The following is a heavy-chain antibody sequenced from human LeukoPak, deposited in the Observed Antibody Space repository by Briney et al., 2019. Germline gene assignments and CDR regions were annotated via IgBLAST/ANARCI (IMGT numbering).Heavy chain of an antibody. D-gene: IGHD6-13*01. CDR1: GYTFTSYY. CDR2: INPSGGSA. J-gene: IGHJ4*02. CDR3: ARDPYSSNPYFGN. V-gene: IGHV1-46*01. Sequence: ASVKVSCKASGYTFTSYYIHWVRQAPGQGLQWMGVINPSGGSATYAQKFQGRVTMTRDTSTSTVYMELSSLRSEDTAVYYCARDPYSSNPYFGNWGQGTLVTVSS.